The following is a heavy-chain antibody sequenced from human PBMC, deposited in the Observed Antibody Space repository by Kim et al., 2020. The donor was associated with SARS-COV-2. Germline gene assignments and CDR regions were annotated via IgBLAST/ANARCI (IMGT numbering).Heavy chain of an antibody. CDR3: ARDFSYSFDY. J-gene: IGHJ4*02. D-gene: IGHD2-21*01. V-gene: IGHV1-69*04. CDR2: IA. Sequence: IANYAQKFQGRVPITADKTTSTAYMELSSLRSEDTAVYYCARDFSYSFDYWGQGTLVTVSS.